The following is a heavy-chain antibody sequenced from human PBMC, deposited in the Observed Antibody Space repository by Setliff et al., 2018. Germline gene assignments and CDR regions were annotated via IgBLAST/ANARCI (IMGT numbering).Heavy chain of an antibody. V-gene: IGHV3-21*01. Sequence: PGGSLRLSCAASGLTLTPYTMTWVRQAPGKGPEWVSSISDTSAFIYYADSVKGRFTISRDNSKNTLYLQMNSLRPEDTAVYYCARDNGRLPTEKSPYYFYYMDVWGEGTTVTVSS. CDR1: GLTLTPYT. CDR3: ARDNGRLPTEKSPYYFYYMDV. D-gene: IGHD4-4*01. CDR2: ISDTSAFI. J-gene: IGHJ6*03.